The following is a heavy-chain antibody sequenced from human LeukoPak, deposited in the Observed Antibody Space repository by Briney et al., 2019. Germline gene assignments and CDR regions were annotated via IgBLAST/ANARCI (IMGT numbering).Heavy chain of an antibody. CDR1: GFTFSSYA. V-gene: IGHV3-30-3*01. CDR2: ISYDGSNK. Sequence: GGSLRLSCAASGFTFSSYAMHWVRQAPGKGLEWVAVISYDGSNKYYADSVKGRFTISRDNSKNTLCLQMNSLRAEDTAVYYCARVGEAWFGELFNLDYWGQGTLVTVSS. CDR3: ARVGEAWFGELFNLDY. D-gene: IGHD3-10*01. J-gene: IGHJ4*02.